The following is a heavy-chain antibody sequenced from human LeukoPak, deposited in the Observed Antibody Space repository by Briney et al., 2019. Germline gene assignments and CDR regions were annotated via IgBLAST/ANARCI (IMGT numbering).Heavy chain of an antibody. D-gene: IGHD5-18*01. V-gene: IGHV3-21*01. CDR1: GFTFSSYG. J-gene: IGHJ4*02. Sequence: GGSLRLSCAASGFTFSSYGMHWVRQAPGKGLEWVSSISSSSSNIYYADSVKGRFTISRDNSKNSLYLQMNSLRAEDTAVYYCARVGSRGYSYGYYGDWGQGTLVTVSS. CDR2: ISSSSSNI. CDR3: ARVGSRGYSYGYYGD.